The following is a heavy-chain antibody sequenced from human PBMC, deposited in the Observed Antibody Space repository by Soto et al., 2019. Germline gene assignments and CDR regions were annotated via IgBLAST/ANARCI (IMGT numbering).Heavy chain of an antibody. D-gene: IGHD3-16*01. V-gene: IGHV1-69*01. CDR2: FVPLFGTT. Sequence: QLVQSGSEVKTPGSSVKVSCHASGGTFSGYVVTWVRQAPGQVLEWMGEFVPLFGTTNYAQRFSGRITITAEESTSTAYMELRTLRSDDTAVYYCATHGLGVSSPPYFDNWFQGTLVTVSS. CDR3: ATHGLGVSSPPYFDN. J-gene: IGHJ4*02. CDR1: GGTFSGYV.